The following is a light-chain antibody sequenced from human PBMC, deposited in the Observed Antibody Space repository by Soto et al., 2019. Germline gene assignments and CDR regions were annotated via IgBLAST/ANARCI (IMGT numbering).Light chain of an antibody. CDR1: QSVSNK. J-gene: IGKJ1*01. CDR2: AAS. V-gene: IGKV3-15*01. Sequence: EIVMTQSPATLSVSTGERVTLSCRATQSVSNKLAWYQQKPGQAPRLLIYAASARATDIPARFSGSGSGTEFTLTISSLQSEDFAIYYCQQYNNWPPWTFGQGTKVDIK. CDR3: QQYNNWPPWT.